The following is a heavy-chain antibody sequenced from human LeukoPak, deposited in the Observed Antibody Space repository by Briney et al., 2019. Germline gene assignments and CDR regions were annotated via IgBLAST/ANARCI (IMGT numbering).Heavy chain of an antibody. J-gene: IGHJ4*02. Sequence: ASVKVSCKASGYTFTGYYMHWVRQAPGQGLEWMGWINPNSGGTNYAQKFQGRVTMTRDTSISTAYMELSRLRSDDTAVYYCARDLGALKAKGDYWGQGTLVTVSS. D-gene: IGHD1-26*01. CDR1: GYTFTGYY. CDR2: INPNSGGT. CDR3: ARDLGALKAKGDY. V-gene: IGHV1-2*02.